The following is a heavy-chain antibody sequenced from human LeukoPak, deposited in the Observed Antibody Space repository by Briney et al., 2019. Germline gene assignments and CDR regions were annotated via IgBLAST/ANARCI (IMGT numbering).Heavy chain of an antibody. CDR1: GGSISRYY. Sequence: PSETLSLTCTVSGGSISRYYWSWIRQPPGKGLEWIGEINHSGSTNYNPSLKSRVTISVDTSKNQFSLKLSSVTAADTAVYYCARDPAAAGLGAFDIWGQGTMVTVSS. D-gene: IGHD6-13*01. J-gene: IGHJ3*02. CDR2: INHSGST. CDR3: ARDPAAAGLGAFDI. V-gene: IGHV4-34*01.